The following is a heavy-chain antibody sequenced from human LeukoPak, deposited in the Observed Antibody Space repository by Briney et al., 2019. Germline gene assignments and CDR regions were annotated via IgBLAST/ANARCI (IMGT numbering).Heavy chain of an antibody. CDR2: IYPGDSDT. Sequence: GESLKISCKGSGYSFTSYWIGWVRQMPGKGLEWMGIIYPGDSDTRYSPSFQGQVTISADKSINTAYLQWSSLKASDTAMYYCARRYDFWSGKSLYYYYMDVWGKGTTVTVSS. CDR3: ARRYDFWSGKSLYYYYMDV. CDR1: GYSFTSYW. V-gene: IGHV5-51*01. J-gene: IGHJ6*03. D-gene: IGHD3-3*01.